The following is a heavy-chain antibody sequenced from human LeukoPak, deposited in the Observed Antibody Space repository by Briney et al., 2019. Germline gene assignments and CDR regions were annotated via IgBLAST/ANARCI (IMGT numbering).Heavy chain of an antibody. CDR3: ARGVVVVPAAIGGGYYYYYYMDV. CDR1: GYTFTSYG. Sequence: ASVKVSCKASGYTFTSYGISWVRQAPGQGLEWMGWISAYNGNANYAQKLQGRVTITADESTSTAYMELSSLRSEDTAVYYCARGVVVVPAAIGGGYYYYYYMDVWGKGTTVTVSS. V-gene: IGHV1-18*01. CDR2: ISAYNGNA. D-gene: IGHD2-2*02. J-gene: IGHJ6*03.